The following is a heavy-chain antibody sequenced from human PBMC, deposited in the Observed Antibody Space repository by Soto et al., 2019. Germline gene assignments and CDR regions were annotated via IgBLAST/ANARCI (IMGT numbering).Heavy chain of an antibody. CDR2: INAGNGNT. CDR3: ARVAVAGTVNFDY. CDR1: GYTFTIYA. V-gene: IGHV1-3*01. D-gene: IGHD6-19*01. J-gene: IGHJ4*02. Sequence: GASVKVSCKASGYTFTIYAMHWVLQSPGQRLEGMGWINAGNGNTKYSQKFQGRVTITRDTSASTAYMELSSLRSEDTAVYYCARVAVAGTVNFDYWGQGTLVTVSS.